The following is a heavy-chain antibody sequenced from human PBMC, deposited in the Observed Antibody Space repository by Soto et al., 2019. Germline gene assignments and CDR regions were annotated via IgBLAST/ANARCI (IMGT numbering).Heavy chain of an antibody. CDR1: GFTFSSYA. D-gene: IGHD4-17*01. Sequence: QVQLVESGGGVVQPGRSLRLSCAASGFTFSSYALHWVRQAPGKGLEWVAVISYDGSNKNYADSVKGRFTISRDNSKNTLYLQMNSLRAEDTAVYYCARPKVTTTLLPLFDYWGQGTLVTVSS. CDR3: ARPKVTTTLLPLFDY. V-gene: IGHV3-30-3*01. J-gene: IGHJ4*02. CDR2: ISYDGSNK.